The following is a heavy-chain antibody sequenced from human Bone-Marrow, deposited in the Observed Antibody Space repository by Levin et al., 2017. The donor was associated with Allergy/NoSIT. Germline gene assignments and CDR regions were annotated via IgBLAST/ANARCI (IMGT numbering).Heavy chain of an antibody. CDR2: IYYSGYP. D-gene: IGHD2-15*01. V-gene: IGHV4-59*01. CDR3: ARDRPRYCSGDDCYSAFDY. CDR1: GGSISSYY. J-gene: IGHJ4*02. Sequence: SETLSLMCTVSGGSISSYYWSWLRQSPGKGLEWVGYIYYSGYPKYNPSLKSRATMSIDTSKKQFSLKLSSVTAADTAIYYCARDRPRYCSGDDCYSAFDYWGQGVLVTVSS.